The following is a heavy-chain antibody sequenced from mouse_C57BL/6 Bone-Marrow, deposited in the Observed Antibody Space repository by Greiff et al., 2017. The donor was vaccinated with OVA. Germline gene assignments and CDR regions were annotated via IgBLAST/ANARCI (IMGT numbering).Heavy chain of an antibody. J-gene: IGHJ1*03. CDR3: ARGHYGSSYGYFDV. Sequence: QVQLQQPGAELVKPGASVKMSCKASGYTFTSYWITWVKQRPGQGLEWIGDIYPGSGSTNYNEKFKSKATLTVDTSSSTAYMQLSSLTSEDSAVYYCARGHYGSSYGYFDVWGTGTTVTVSS. D-gene: IGHD1-1*01. V-gene: IGHV1-55*01. CDR2: IYPGSGST. CDR1: GYTFTSYW.